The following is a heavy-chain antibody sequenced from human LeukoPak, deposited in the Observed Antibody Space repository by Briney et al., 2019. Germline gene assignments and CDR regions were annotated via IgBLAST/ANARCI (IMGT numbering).Heavy chain of an antibody. Sequence: SETLSLTCTVSGGSISSYYWTWIRQPPGKGLEWLWYIYYSGSTNYNPSLKSRVTISLDTSKNQFSLTLTSVTAADTAVYYCTRVAYGDNCKHFDYWGQGTLVTVSS. D-gene: IGHD4-17*01. CDR1: GGSISSYY. CDR2: IYYSGST. CDR3: TRVAYGDNCKHFDY. J-gene: IGHJ4*02. V-gene: IGHV4-59*12.